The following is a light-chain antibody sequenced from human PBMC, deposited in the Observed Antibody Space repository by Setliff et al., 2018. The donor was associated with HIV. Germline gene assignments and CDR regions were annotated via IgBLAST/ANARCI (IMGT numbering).Light chain of an antibody. CDR2: QAT. CDR3: CSNTGSNTYV. J-gene: IGLJ1*01. Sequence: SALAQPASVSGSPGQSITISCTGTSNDVGRYDLVSWYQQHPGKAPKLIIYQATKRPSGVSNRFSGSKSGNTASLTISGLQAEDEADYYCCSNTGSNTYVFGTGTKVTVL. CDR1: SNDVGRYDL. V-gene: IGLV2-23*01.